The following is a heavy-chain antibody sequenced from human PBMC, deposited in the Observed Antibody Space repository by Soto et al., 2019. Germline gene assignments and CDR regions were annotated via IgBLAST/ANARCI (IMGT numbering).Heavy chain of an antibody. CDR2: ISGSGGST. J-gene: IGHJ4*02. D-gene: IGHD3-3*01. V-gene: IGHV3-23*01. CDR3: AKARAQYYDFWSGYPVDY. Sequence: GGSLRLSCAASGFTFSSYAMSWVRQAPGKGLEWVSAISGSGGSTYYADSVKGRFTISRDNSKNTLYLQMNSLRAEDTAVYYYAKARAQYYDFWSGYPVDYWGQGTLVTVSS. CDR1: GFTFSSYA.